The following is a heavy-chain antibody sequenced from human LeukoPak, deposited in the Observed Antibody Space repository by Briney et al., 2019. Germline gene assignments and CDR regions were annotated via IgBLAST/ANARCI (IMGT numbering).Heavy chain of an antibody. Sequence: KPSETLSLTCAVYGGSFSDYYWSWIRQSPGKGLEWTGEINHSGTTHYNPSLKSRVSISTDTSKNQVFLQLRSLTAADTAMYYCARSPRGVGVTALDYWGQGTLVTVSS. D-gene: IGHD1-26*01. CDR1: GGSFSDYY. CDR3: ARSPRGVGVTALDY. J-gene: IGHJ4*02. CDR2: INHSGTT. V-gene: IGHV4-34*01.